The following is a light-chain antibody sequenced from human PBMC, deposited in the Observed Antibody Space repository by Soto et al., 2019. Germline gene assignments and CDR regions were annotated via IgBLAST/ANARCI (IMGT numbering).Light chain of an antibody. CDR1: SSDVGYYNY. CDR3: SSYRSASTLFV. CDR2: DVS. J-gene: IGLJ1*01. V-gene: IGLV2-14*01. Sequence: QSALTQPASVSGSPGQSITISCTGTSSDVGYYNYVSWYQQHPGKAPKLMIYDVSNRPSGVSNRFSGSKSGNTASLTISGLQAEDDADYYCSSYRSASTLFVFGSGTKLNVL.